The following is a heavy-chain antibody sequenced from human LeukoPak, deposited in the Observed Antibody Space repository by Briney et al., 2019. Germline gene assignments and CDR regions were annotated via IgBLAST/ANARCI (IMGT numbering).Heavy chain of an antibody. D-gene: IGHD3-3*01. Sequence: ASVKVSCKASGYTFTSFGITWVRQAPGQGLEWMGWISAYNGNTNYAQNVQGRVTMTTDTSTTTAYMELTSLRSDDTAMYYCGRAPDSYYIWSGLYLHHWGQGTLVPVSS. CDR1: GYTFTSFG. CDR2: ISAYNGNT. J-gene: IGHJ1*01. V-gene: IGHV1-18*01. CDR3: GRAPDSYYIWSGLYLHH.